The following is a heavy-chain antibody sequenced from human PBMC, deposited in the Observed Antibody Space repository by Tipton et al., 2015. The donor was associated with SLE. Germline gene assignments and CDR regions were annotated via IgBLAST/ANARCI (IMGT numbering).Heavy chain of an antibody. Sequence: SLRLSCTASTFSLSTFTMHWVRQAPGKGLEWVAVLSNDGTNKYYADSVKGRFTISRDTSKNTLYLQMTSLRAEDTAVYYCARGFWGSRPYYFDYWGQGTLVTVSS. V-gene: IGHV3-30*04. J-gene: IGHJ4*02. CDR1: TFSLSTFT. CDR2: LSNDGTNK. D-gene: IGHD3-16*01. CDR3: ARGFWGSRPYYFDY.